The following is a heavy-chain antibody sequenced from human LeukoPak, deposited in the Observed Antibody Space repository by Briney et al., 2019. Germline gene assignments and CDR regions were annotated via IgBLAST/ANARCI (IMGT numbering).Heavy chain of an antibody. Sequence: SETLSLTCAVSGYSISSGYYWGWIRQPPGKGLEWIGSIYHSGSTYYNPSLKSRVTISVDTSKNQFSLKLSSVTAADTAVYYCARLDPAGIAVAGTIDYWGQGTLVTVSP. J-gene: IGHJ4*02. CDR1: GYSISSGYY. CDR3: ARLDPAGIAVAGTIDY. CDR2: IYHSGST. V-gene: IGHV4-38-2*01. D-gene: IGHD6-19*01.